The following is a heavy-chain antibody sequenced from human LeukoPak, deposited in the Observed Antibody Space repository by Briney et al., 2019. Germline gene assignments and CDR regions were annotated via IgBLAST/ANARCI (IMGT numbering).Heavy chain of an antibody. D-gene: IGHD4-17*01. Sequence: SQTLSLTCTVSGGSISSGDYYWSWLRQPPGKGLEWIGYSYYSGSTYYYPSLKSRVTISVDTSKNQFSLKLSSVTAADTAVYYCARDSSYGDYEDDSFDIWGQGTMVTISS. V-gene: IGHV4-30-4*01. CDR3: ARDSSYGDYEDDSFDI. CDR1: GGSISSGDYY. J-gene: IGHJ3*02. CDR2: SYYSGST.